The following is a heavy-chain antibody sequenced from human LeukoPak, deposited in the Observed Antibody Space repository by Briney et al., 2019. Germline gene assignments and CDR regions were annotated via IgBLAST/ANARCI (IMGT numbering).Heavy chain of an antibody. CDR1: GGSISSSNYH. V-gene: IGHV4-39*01. J-gene: IGHJ4*02. CDR2: IYYSGTT. D-gene: IGHD1-26*01. Sequence: SEILPLTCTVSGGSISSSNYHWGWIRQPPGRGLEWIGTIYYSGTTYYNPSLKSRVTISVDTSKNQFSLKLSSMTAADTAVYYCARLTVGATAVDCWGQGTLVTVSS. CDR3: ARLTVGATAVDC.